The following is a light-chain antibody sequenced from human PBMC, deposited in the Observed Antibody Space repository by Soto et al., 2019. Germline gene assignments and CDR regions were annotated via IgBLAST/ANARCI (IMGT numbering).Light chain of an antibody. CDR2: GAS. CDR1: QSVSSNY. Sequence: EIVLTQSPGTLSLSPGERATLSCRASQSVSSNYLAWYQQKPGQAPRLLIYGASSRATGIPDRFSGSGSGTDFTLTISRLEPEDFAVYHCQHYSSSPLTLGGGTKVEIK. CDR3: QHYSSSPLT. J-gene: IGKJ4*01. V-gene: IGKV3-20*01.